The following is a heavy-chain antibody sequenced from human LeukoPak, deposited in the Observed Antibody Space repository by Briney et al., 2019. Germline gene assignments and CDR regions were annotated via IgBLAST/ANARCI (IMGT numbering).Heavy chain of an antibody. J-gene: IGHJ3*02. V-gene: IGHV6-1*01. Sequence: SQTLSLTCAISGDGLSVSSDVWNRVRQSPSRGLEWLGRTYYKSKWHNDYAVSVKSRITISPDTSKNQFSLHLNSVTPEDTAVYYCARDADWGYDAYDIWGQGTMVTVSS. CDR1: GDGLSVSSDV. CDR2: TYYKSKWHN. D-gene: IGHD7-27*01. CDR3: ARDADWGYDAYDI.